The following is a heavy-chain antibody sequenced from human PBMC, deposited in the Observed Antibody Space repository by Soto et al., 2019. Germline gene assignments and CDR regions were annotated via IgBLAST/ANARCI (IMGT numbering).Heavy chain of an antibody. D-gene: IGHD3-3*01. Sequence: QVQLQESGPGLVKPSETLSLTCTVSGGSIRSGGYYWSWIRQPPGKGLEWIGYIYYSGSAYYSPSLKGGVTISADTSGNQVSLKLNAVAAADTAVYYCARSVYHGFWRGNNWFDPGGQGTLVTVSS. J-gene: IGHJ5*02. CDR3: ARSVYHGFWRGNNWFDP. CDR1: GGSIRSGGYY. V-gene: IGHV4-31*03. CDR2: IYYSGSA.